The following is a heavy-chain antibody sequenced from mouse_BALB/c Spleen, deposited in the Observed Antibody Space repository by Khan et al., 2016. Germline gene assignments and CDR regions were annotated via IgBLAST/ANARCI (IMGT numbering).Heavy chain of an antibody. V-gene: IGHV1-77*01. CDR3: AKGLGAMDY. Sequence: QVQLKESGPELVKPGASVKMSCKASGYTFTDYVISWVKQRTGQGLEWIGEIYPGSGSTYYNEKSKGKATLTADKSSNTAYMQLSSLTSEDSAVYFCAKGLGAMDYWGQGTSVTVSS. CDR2: IYPGSGST. D-gene: IGHD3-3*01. J-gene: IGHJ4*01. CDR1: GYTFTDYV.